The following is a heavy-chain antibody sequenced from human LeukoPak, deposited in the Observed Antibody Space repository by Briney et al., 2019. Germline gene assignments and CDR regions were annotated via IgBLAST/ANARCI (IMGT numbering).Heavy chain of an antibody. CDR3: AKDPRYYYDSSGYCDY. V-gene: IGHV3-23*01. D-gene: IGHD3-22*01. J-gene: IGHJ4*02. Sequence: GGSLRLSCAASGFTFSSYAMSWVRQAPGKGLEWVSAISGSGGSTYYADSVKGRFTISRDNSKNTLYLQMNSLRAEDTAVYYCAKDPRYYYDSSGYCDYWGQGTLVTVPS. CDR2: ISGSGGST. CDR1: GFTFSSYA.